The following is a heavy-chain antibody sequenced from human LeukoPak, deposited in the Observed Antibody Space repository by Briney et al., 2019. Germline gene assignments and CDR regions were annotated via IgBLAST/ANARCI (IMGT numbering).Heavy chain of an antibody. CDR1: GGSISSYY. CDR3: ARHEYYDFRRFDY. CDR2: IYYSGST. Sequence: SETLSLTCTVSGGSISSYYWSWIRQPPGKGLEWIGYIYYSGSTNYNPSLKSRVTISVDTSKNQFSLKLSSVTAADTAAYYCARHEYYDFRRFDYWGQGTLVTVSS. J-gene: IGHJ4*02. D-gene: IGHD3-3*01. V-gene: IGHV4-59*08.